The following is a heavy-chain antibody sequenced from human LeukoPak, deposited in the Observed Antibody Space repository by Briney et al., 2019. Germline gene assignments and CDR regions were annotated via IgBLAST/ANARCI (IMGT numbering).Heavy chain of an antibody. CDR1: GFTFSSYG. D-gene: IGHD3/OR15-3a*01. CDR2: ISGSGGST. Sequence: GGSLRLSCAASGFTFSSYGTNWVRQAPGKGLEWVSLISGSGGSTYYADSVKGRFTISRDNSKNTLYLQMKSLRAEDTAVYSCARDPDDFWTEVPLEHWGQGTLVTVSS. CDR3: ARDPDDFWTEVPLEH. V-gene: IGHV3-23*01. J-gene: IGHJ1*01.